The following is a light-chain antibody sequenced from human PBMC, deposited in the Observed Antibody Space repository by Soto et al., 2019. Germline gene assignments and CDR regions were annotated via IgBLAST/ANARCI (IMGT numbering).Light chain of an antibody. J-gene: IGKJ1*01. CDR3: QQYGSWT. CDR2: GAS. Sequence: TLSLSPGERATLSCRASQSVSSSYLAWYQQKPGQAPRLLIYGASSRATGIPDRFSGSGSGTDFTITISRLEPEDFAVYYCQQYGSWTFGQGTKVDIK. CDR1: QSVSSSY. V-gene: IGKV3-20*01.